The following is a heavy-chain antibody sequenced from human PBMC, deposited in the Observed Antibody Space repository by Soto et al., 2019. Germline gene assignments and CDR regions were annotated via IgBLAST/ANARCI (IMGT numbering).Heavy chain of an antibody. CDR2: IRSKANSYAT. CDR3: TRRYNGSYLFDY. CDR1: GFTFSGSA. V-gene: IGHV3-73*01. J-gene: IGHJ4*02. Sequence: GGSLRLSCAASGFTFSGSAMHWVRQASGKGLEWVGRIRSKANSYATAYAASVKGRFTISRDDSKNTAYLQMNSLKTEDTAVYYCTRRYNGSYLFDYWGQGTLVTVSS. D-gene: IGHD1-26*01.